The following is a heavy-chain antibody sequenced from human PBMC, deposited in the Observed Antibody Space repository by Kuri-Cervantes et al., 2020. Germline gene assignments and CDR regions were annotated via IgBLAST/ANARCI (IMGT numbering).Heavy chain of an antibody. CDR2: IIPIFGTA. Sequence: SVKVSCKASGGTFSSYAISWVRQAPGQGLEWMGGIIPIFGTANYAQKFQGRVTITTDESTSTAYMELSSLRSEDTAVYYCARDLTEEAARPGDYWGQGTLVTVSS. J-gene: IGHJ4*02. CDR3: ARDLTEEAARPGDY. D-gene: IGHD6-6*01. V-gene: IGHV1-69*05. CDR1: GGTFSSYA.